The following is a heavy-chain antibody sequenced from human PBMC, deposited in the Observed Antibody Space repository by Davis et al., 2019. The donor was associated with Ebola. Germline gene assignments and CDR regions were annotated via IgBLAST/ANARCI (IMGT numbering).Heavy chain of an antibody. Sequence: ASVKVSCKASGYTFNNYGITWVRQAPGQGLEWMGWISTSNGNTNYAQKLQGRVTITTETSTSTAYMELRSLRSDDTAVYYSVRDPWGSHKDYWGQGTLVTVSS. J-gene: IGHJ4*02. V-gene: IGHV1-18*01. CDR1: GYTFNNYG. D-gene: IGHD7-27*01. CDR2: ISTSNGNT. CDR3: VRDPWGSHKDY.